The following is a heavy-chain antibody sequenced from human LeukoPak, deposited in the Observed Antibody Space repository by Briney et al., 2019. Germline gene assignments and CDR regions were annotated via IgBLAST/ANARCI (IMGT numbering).Heavy chain of an antibody. Sequence: GGSPILSCAASGFTFSSYSMNWVRQAPGKGLEWVSFISSSRSYIYCADSVKGRFTISRDNAKNSLYLQMNSLRAEDTAVYYCARFIAAPYYFDYWGRGTLVTVSS. CDR2: ISSSRSYI. CDR3: ARFIAAPYYFDY. CDR1: GFTFSSYS. D-gene: IGHD6-13*01. V-gene: IGHV3-21*01. J-gene: IGHJ4*02.